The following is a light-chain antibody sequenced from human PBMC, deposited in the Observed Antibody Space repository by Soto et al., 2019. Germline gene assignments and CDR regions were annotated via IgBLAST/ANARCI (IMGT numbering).Light chain of an antibody. CDR3: CSYAGGSTFV. Sequence: QSALTQPASVSGPPGQSITISCTGTSSDVGGYNQVSWYQQHPGRVPKLIIYEGSNRPSENSNRFAVSKSGNTASLTISGLKAGDEADYYCCSYAGGSTFVVAIGTKVKVL. V-gene: IGLV2-23*01. J-gene: IGLJ1*01. CDR1: SSDVGGYNQ. CDR2: EGS.